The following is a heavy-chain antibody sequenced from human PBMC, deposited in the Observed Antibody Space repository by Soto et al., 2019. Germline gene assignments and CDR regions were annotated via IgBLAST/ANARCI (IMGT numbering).Heavy chain of an antibody. Sequence: GGSLRLSCAASEFSFSTAWMHWVRQAPGEGLVWVSRINPDGRTINYADSVKGRFTISRDNAKNTLYLQMNILRVEDTAVYFCATARNYRFDNWGLGTLVTVSS. D-gene: IGHD1-7*01. CDR3: ATARNYRFDN. J-gene: IGHJ4*02. V-gene: IGHV3-74*01. CDR1: EFSFSTAW. CDR2: INPDGRTI.